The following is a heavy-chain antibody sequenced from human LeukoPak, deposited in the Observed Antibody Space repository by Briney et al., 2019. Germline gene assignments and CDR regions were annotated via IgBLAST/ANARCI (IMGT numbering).Heavy chain of an antibody. J-gene: IGHJ6*02. CDR1: GFTFSSYG. CDR3: AKDRATMVRGVENYYYYYAMDV. D-gene: IGHD3-10*01. Sequence: GGSLRLSCAASGFTFSSYGMHWVRQAPGKGQEWVAVISYDGSNKYYADSVKGRFTISRDNSKNTLYLQMNSLRAEDTAVYYCAKDRATMVRGVENYYYYYAMDVWGQGTTVTVSS. CDR2: ISYDGSNK. V-gene: IGHV3-30*18.